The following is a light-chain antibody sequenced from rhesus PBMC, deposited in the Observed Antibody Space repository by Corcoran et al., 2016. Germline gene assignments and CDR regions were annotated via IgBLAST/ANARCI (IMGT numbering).Light chain of an antibody. V-gene: IGKV7-13*01. Sequence: DIVLTQSPASLAVYPGQRATIICRASERVSVFGINHIHWYQQKPGQPPKLLIYLESNKDTGVPARFSGSGSGTDFTLTFITVEADDAADYYCRKSKNSRTFGQGTKVEIK. J-gene: IGKJ1*01. CDR2: LES. CDR1: ERVSVFGINH. CDR3: RKSKNSRT.